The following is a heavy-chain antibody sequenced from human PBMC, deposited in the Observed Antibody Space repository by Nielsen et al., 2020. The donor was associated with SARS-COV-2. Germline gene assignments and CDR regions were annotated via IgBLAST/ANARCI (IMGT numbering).Heavy chain of an antibody. Sequence: GESLKISCAASGFTFSSFWMHWVRQAPGKGLVWVSRIKTDGSSTYYADSVKGRFTISRDDSKNTLYLQMNSLRPDDTAVYYCARDSWDSLRYFVHWGQGAQVTVSS. J-gene: IGHJ4*02. D-gene: IGHD3-22*01. CDR2: IKTDGSST. CDR3: ARDSWDSLRYFVH. V-gene: IGHV3-74*01. CDR1: GFTFSSFW.